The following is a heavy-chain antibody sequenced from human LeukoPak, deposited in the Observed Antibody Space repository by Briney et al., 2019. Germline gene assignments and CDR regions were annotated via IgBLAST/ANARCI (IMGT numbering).Heavy chain of an antibody. V-gene: IGHV1-69*04. J-gene: IGHJ4*02. CDR3: ASPQYSGYDRSFDY. CDR1: GGTFSSYA. D-gene: IGHD5-12*01. CDR2: IIPILGIA. Sequence: SVKVSCKASGGTFSSYAISWVRQAPGQGLEWMGRIIPILGIANYAQEFQGRVTITADKSTSTAYMELSSLRSEDTAVYYCASPQYSGYDRSFDYWGQGTLVTVSS.